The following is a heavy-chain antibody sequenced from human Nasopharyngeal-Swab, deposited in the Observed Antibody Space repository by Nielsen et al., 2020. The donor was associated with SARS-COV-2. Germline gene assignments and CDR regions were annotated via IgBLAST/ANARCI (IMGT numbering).Heavy chain of an antibody. CDR1: GFTFSSYA. CDR2: ISGSGGST. Sequence: GESLKISCAASGFTFSSYAMSWVRQAPGKGPEWVSAISGSGGSTYYADSVKGRFTISRDNSKNTLYLQMNSLRAEDTAVYYCAKGIAARRSWYFDLWGRGTLVTVSS. CDR3: AKGIAARRSWYFDL. V-gene: IGHV3-23*01. D-gene: IGHD6-6*01. J-gene: IGHJ2*01.